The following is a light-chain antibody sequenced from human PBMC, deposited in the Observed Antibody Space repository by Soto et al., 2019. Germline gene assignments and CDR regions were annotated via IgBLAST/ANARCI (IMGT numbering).Light chain of an antibody. J-gene: IGKJ5*01. Sequence: EIVLTQSPATLSLSPGERATLSCRAGQSFSSYLAWYQQKPGQAPRLLIYDASKRATGIPARFSGRGSGTDFTLTISSLQPEDFAVYYCQQRSNLPPVLTFGLGPRLEIK. CDR2: DAS. V-gene: IGKV3-11*01. CDR1: QSFSSY. CDR3: QQRSNLPPVLT.